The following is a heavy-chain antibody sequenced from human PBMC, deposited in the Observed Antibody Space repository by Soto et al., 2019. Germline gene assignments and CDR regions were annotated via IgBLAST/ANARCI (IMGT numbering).Heavy chain of an antibody. Sequence: SETLSLTCTVSGGSISSYYWSWIRQPPGKGLEWIGYIYYSGSTNYNPSLKSRVTISVDTSKNQFSLKLSSVTAADTAVYYCARHRGYSYGLSPYYYYYMDVWGKGTTVTVSS. J-gene: IGHJ6*03. D-gene: IGHD5-18*01. CDR1: GGSISSYY. V-gene: IGHV4-59*08. CDR2: IYYSGST. CDR3: ARHRGYSYGLSPYYYYYMDV.